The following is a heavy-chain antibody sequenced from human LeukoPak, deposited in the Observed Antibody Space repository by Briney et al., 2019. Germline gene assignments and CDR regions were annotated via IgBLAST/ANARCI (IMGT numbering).Heavy chain of an antibody. CDR1: GCSHSKNNW. V-gene: IGHV4-4*02. CDR2: ISLTGLT. CDR3: PQDTLAFSPFDS. Sequence: SGTLSLTCVVSGCSHSKNNWWGWGRQPPGQGLEWIGEISLTGLTHYNPSLESRVTVSLDKSKNKLSLNLPSVTAPDTAVSSCPQDTLAFSPFDSWGQGTLVTVLS. J-gene: IGHJ4*02. D-gene: IGHD2-15*01.